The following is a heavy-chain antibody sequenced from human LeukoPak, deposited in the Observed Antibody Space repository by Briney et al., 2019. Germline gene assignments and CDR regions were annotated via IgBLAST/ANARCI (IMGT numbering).Heavy chain of an antibody. CDR2: INHSGST. CDR1: GGSFSGYY. D-gene: IGHD1-7*01. Sequence: SETLSLTCAVYGGSFSGYYWSWIRQPPGKGLEWIGEINHSGSTNYNPSLKSRVTISVDTSKNQFSLKLSSVTAADTAVYYCARGRTTSFFDYWGQGTLVTVSS. V-gene: IGHV4-34*01. J-gene: IGHJ4*02. CDR3: ARGRTTSFFDY.